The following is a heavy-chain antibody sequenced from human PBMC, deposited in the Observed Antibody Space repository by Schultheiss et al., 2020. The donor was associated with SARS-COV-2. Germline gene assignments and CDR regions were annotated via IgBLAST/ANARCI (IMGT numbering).Heavy chain of an antibody. CDR2: IKQDGSEK. D-gene: IGHD2-2*01. V-gene: IGHV3-7*03. Sequence: GGSLRLSCAASGFTFSSYAMSWVRQAPGKGLEWVANIKQDGSEKYYVDSVKGRFTISRDNAKNSLYLQMNSLRAEDTAVYYCARAYDGMDVWGQGTTVTVSS. CDR1: GFTFSSYA. CDR3: ARAYDGMDV. J-gene: IGHJ6*02.